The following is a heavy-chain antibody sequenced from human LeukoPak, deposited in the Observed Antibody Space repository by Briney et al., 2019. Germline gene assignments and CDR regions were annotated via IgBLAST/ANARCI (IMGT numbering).Heavy chain of an antibody. V-gene: IGHV4-59*01. CDR3: ARSRGGFGDYGSWFDP. Sequence: SETVPLTCTVSGGSLSSYFWNWIRQPPGKGLEWIGYSHYSATTNYNPSLKSRFTISLDTSKNQLSLKLSSVTAADTAVYYCARSRGGFGDYGSWFDPWGQGTLVTVSS. CDR2: SHYSATT. D-gene: IGHD4-17*01. J-gene: IGHJ5*02. CDR1: GGSLSSYF.